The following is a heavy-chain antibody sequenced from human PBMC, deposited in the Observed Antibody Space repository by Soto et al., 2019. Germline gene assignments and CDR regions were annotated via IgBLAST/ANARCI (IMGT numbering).Heavy chain of an antibody. J-gene: IGHJ6*02. D-gene: IGHD1-26*01. Sequence: GASVKVSCKVSGYTLTELSMHWVRQAPGKGLEWMGGFDPEDGETIYAQKFQGRVTMTEDTSTDTAYMELSSLRSEDTAVYYCATMNVGGSYLYYYYYGMDVWGQGTTVTVSS. CDR3: ATMNVGGSYLYYYYYGMDV. CDR1: GYTLTELS. V-gene: IGHV1-24*01. CDR2: FDPEDGET.